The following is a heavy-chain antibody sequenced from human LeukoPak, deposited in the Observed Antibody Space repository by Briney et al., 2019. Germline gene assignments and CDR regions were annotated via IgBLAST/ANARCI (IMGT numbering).Heavy chain of an antibody. Sequence: GGSLRLSCAACGFTLSSYWMHWLRQAPGKGLEWVSGISWNSGSIGYADSVKGRFTISRDNAMNSLYLQMNSLRAEDTALYYCAKDMEGVYGDSTVVLPLDYCGQGTLVTVSS. CDR1: GFTLSSYW. D-gene: IGHD4-17*01. CDR3: AKDMEGVYGDSTVVLPLDY. CDR2: ISWNSGSI. V-gene: IGHV3-9*01. J-gene: IGHJ4*02.